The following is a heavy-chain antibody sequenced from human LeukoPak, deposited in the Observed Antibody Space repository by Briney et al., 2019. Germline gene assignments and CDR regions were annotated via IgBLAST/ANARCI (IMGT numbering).Heavy chain of an antibody. CDR2: INHSGST. Sequence: SETLSLTCTVSGGSISSSSYYWSWIRQPPGKGLEWIGEINHSGSTNYNPSLKSRVTISVDTSKNQFSLKLSSVTAADTAVYYCARLKSQGPRRPTPYYYYYYMDVWGKGTTVTISS. J-gene: IGHJ6*03. CDR3: ARLKSQGPRRPTPYYYYYYMDV. CDR1: GGSISSSSYY. D-gene: IGHD6-6*01. V-gene: IGHV4-39*07.